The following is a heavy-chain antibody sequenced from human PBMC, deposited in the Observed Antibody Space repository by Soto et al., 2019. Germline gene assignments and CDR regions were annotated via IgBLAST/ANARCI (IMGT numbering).Heavy chain of an antibody. V-gene: IGHV3-23*01. D-gene: IGHD3-22*01. Sequence: PGGALRLSWAASGFTFSTYAMSWVRQAPGRGLEWVSTISGSDGSTYYADSVKGRFTISRDNSKNTLYLQMNSLRAEDTAVYYCAKDHTSGYYYARNWFSPWAQGTLVTVSS. CDR2: ISGSDGST. J-gene: IGHJ5*02. CDR1: GFTFSTYA. CDR3: AKDHTSGYYYARNWFSP.